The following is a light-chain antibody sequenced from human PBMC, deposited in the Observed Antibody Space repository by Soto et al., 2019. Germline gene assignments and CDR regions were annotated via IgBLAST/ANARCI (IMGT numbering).Light chain of an antibody. CDR1: QSVGSTY. CDR2: RAS. J-gene: IGKJ5*01. V-gene: IGKV3-20*01. Sequence: EIVLTQSPGTLSLSPGDRATLSCRASQSVGSTYLAWYQQKPGQAPRLLIYRASKRATGIPDRFRGSGSGTDFTLTISRLEPEDFAVYYCQQCGSSPITFGQGTRLEIK. CDR3: QQCGSSPIT.